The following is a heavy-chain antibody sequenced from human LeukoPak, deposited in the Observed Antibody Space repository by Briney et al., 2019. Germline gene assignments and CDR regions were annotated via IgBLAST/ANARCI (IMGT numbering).Heavy chain of an antibody. V-gene: IGHV3-43*01. J-gene: IGHJ1*01. D-gene: IGHD3-3*02. CDR1: CLTFRDYN. Sequence: GSLRLSYEASCLTFRDYNMRCVHQAPGKGLKRYYHITWEGFNTYYADFVKGTFTISNDTHKNSLYLQIYSNITKDTTFNYCTNTSKGPSRRPIRHWDQGTLVTVSS. CDR3: TNTSKGPSRRPIRH. CDR2: ITWEGFNT.